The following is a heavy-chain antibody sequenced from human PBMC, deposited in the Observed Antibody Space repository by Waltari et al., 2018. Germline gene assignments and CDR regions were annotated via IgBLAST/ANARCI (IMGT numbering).Heavy chain of an antibody. CDR2: ISGGGIST. J-gene: IGHJ6*02. D-gene: IGHD2-21*01. Sequence: EVQLLDSGGDSVQPGGALRLSCAASGVMFSDYAMSWVRRAPGKGLEGVSGISGGGISTYYADSVKGRFSVSRDNSNKTLFLEMRSLRAEDTAVYYCAKLGGYSLNGLDVWGQGTTVTVS. V-gene: IGHV3-23*01. CDR1: GVMFSDYA. CDR3: AKLGGYSLNGLDV.